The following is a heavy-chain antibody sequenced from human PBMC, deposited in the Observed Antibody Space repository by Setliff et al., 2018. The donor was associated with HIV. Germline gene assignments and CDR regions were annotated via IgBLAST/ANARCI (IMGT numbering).Heavy chain of an antibody. CDR3: ARRGPGTTMEYYYYGMDV. V-gene: IGHV5-51*01. Sequence: RGESLKISCKGSGYSLTSYWIGWVRQMPGKGLEWMGIIYPGDSDTRYSPSFQGQVTISADKSISTAYLQWSSLKASDTAMYYCARRGPGTTMEYYYYGMDVWGQGTTVTVSS. D-gene: IGHD5-18*01. CDR1: GYSLTSYW. CDR2: IYPGDSDT. J-gene: IGHJ6*02.